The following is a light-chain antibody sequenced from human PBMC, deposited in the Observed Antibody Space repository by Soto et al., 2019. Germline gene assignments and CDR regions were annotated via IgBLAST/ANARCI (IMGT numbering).Light chain of an antibody. J-gene: IGLJ2*01. V-gene: IGLV1-44*01. CDR1: SSNIGTNT. CDR2: SNN. CDR3: AAWDDSLNGVV. Sequence: QPVLTQPPSASGTPGQGVTISCSGSSSNIGTNTVNWCQQLPGTAPKLLIYSNNQRPSGVPDRFSGSKSGTSASLAISGLQSEDEADYYCAAWDDSLNGVVFGGGTKLTVL.